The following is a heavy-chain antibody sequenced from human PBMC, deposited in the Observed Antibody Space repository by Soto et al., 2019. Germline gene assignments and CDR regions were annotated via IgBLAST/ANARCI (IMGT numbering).Heavy chain of an antibody. D-gene: IGHD3-10*01. J-gene: IGHJ4*02. V-gene: IGHV3-49*03. CDR2: IRSKAYGGTT. CDR1: GFTFGDYA. CDR3: LSAGSAVP. Sequence: GGSLRLSCTASGFTFGDYAMSWFRQAPGKGLEWVGFIRSKAYGGTTEYAASVKGRFTISRGNTRNSLALQMNTLRAEDTAVYYCLSAGSAVPWGQGTLVTVSS.